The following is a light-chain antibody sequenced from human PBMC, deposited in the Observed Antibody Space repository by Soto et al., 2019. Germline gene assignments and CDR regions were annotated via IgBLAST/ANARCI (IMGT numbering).Light chain of an antibody. J-gene: IGKJ2*01. CDR2: GTS. CDR1: QTINTEF. CDR3: QRYGSSPLYA. V-gene: IGKV3-20*01. Sequence: EIVLTQSPGTLSLSPGERATFSCRTSQTINTEFLAWYQQRPGLAPRLLIHGTSNRATGIPDRFSGSGSGTDVTLTISALEAEDCAVYYCQRYGSSPLYAFGEGTKVEI.